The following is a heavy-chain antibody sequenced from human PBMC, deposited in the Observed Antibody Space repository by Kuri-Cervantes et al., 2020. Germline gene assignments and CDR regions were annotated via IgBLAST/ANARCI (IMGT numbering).Heavy chain of an antibody. CDR2: IVVGSGNT. CDR3: AADSGSYRGWFDP. CDR1: GLTFSSSA. V-gene: IGHV1-58*02. D-gene: IGHD1-26*01. Sequence: SVKVSCKASGLTFSSSAMQWVRQARGQRLEWIGWIVVGSGNTNYAQKFQERVTITRDMSTSTAYMELSSLRSEDTAVYYCAADSGSYRGWFDPWGQGTLVTVSS. J-gene: IGHJ5*02.